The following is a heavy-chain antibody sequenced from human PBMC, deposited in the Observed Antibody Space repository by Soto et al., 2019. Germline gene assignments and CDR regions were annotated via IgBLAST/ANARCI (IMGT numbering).Heavy chain of an antibody. J-gene: IGHJ6*02. Sequence: SQTLSLTCAISGDSGSGNSAAWNWIRQSPSRGLEWLGRTYYRSKWYNDYAVSVKSRITINPDTSRNQFSLQVKSVTPEDTAVYYCARDLTGSFAMDVWGQGTTVTVSS. CDR3: ARDLTGSFAMDV. V-gene: IGHV6-1*01. D-gene: IGHD3-9*01. CDR1: GDSGSGNSAA. CDR2: TYYRSKWYN.